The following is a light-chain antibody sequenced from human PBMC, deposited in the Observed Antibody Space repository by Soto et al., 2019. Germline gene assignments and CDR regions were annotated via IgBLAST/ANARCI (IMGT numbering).Light chain of an antibody. J-gene: IGLJ1*01. CDR2: EGT. CDR1: SSDVGSYNL. V-gene: IGLV2-23*01. CDR3: CSHAGITTLYV. Sequence: QSVLTQPASVSGSPGQSITISCTGTSSDVGSYNLVSWYQQHPGKAPKLIIYEGTKRPSGVSNRFSGSKSGNTASLTISGLQAEDEADYHCCSHAGITTLYVFGTGTKLTVL.